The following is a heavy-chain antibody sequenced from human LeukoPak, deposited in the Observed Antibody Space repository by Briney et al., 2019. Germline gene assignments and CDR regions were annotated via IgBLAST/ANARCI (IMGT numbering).Heavy chain of an antibody. D-gene: IGHD6-19*01. Sequence: SETLSLTCTVSGGSINNYYWSWARQPPGKGLEWIGYIHYSGSTNYNPSLKSRATISVDRSKNQFSLKVTSVTAADTAVYYCVRLSSAVAGIYYYWYLAVWGKGTTVTVSS. V-gene: IGHV4-59*08. CDR3: VRLSSAVAGIYYYWYLAV. CDR2: IHYSGST. CDR1: GGSINNYY. J-gene: IGHJ6*03.